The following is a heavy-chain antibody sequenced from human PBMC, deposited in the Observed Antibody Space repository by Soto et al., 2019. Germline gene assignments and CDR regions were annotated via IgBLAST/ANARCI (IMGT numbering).Heavy chain of an antibody. CDR1: GGSISSYY. D-gene: IGHD1-26*01. CDR3: ARELLVRRGSYWYYYGMDV. Sequence: SETLSLTCTVPGGSISSYYWSLIRQPPGKGLEWIGYIYYSGSTNYNPSLKSRVTISVDTSKNQFSLKLSSVTAADTAVYYCARELLVRRGSYWYYYGMDVWGQGTTVTVSS. V-gene: IGHV4-59*01. J-gene: IGHJ6*02. CDR2: IYYSGST.